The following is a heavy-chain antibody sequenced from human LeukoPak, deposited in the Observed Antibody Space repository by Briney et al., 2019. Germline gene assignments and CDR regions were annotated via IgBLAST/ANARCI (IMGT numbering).Heavy chain of an antibody. Sequence: GGSLRLSCAASGFTFTSYAMNWVRQAPGKALEWVSSISGSGATTSYADSVRGRFTISRDNSNSSMFLEMNSLRVEDTAVFYCAKDRSGSLGSFDSWGQGTLVTVFS. J-gene: IGHJ4*02. D-gene: IGHD1-26*01. CDR3: AKDRSGSLGSFDS. CDR2: ISGSGATT. CDR1: GFTFTSYA. V-gene: IGHV3-23*01.